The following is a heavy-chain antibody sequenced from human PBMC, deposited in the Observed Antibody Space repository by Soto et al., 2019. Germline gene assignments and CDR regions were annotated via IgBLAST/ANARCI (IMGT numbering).Heavy chain of an antibody. CDR2: IRSKAYGGTT. D-gene: IGHD6-19*01. Sequence: EVQLVESGGGLVKPGRSLRLSCTASGFTFGDYAMSWFRQAPGKGLEWVGFIRSKAYGGTTEYAASVKGRFTISRDDSKSIAYLQMNSLKTEDTAVYYCTRGSPHYSSGWLDYYYGMDVWGQGTTVTVSS. J-gene: IGHJ6*02. V-gene: IGHV3-49*05. CDR1: GFTFGDYA. CDR3: TRGSPHYSSGWLDYYYGMDV.